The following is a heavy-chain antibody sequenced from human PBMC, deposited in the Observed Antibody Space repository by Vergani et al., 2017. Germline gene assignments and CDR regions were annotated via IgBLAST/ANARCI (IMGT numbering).Heavy chain of an antibody. CDR2: LTPTTGHT. D-gene: IGHD4-17*01. Sequence: VHLVQSGAAVRKPGASVTVSCTASGYIFKNYYIPWLRQAPAQAFEWMGILTPTTGHTTSAQRFMGRVAMTRDPSTDTSTRTVQMTLSSLRSEDAAVYDFASVELGYGDYYYYGMDVWGQGTTVTVSS. J-gene: IGHJ6*02. V-gene: IGHV1-46*02. CDR3: ASVELGYGDYYYYGMDV. CDR1: GYIFKNYY.